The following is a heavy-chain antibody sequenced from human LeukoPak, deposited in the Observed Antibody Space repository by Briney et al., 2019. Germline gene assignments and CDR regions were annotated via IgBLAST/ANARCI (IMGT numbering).Heavy chain of an antibody. V-gene: IGHV3-30-3*01. CDR2: ISYDGSNK. J-gene: IGHJ4*02. Sequence: GGSLRLSCAASGFTFSSYAMHWVRQAPGKGLEWVAVISYDGSNKYYADSVKGRFTISRDNSKNTLYLQMNSLRAEDTAVYYCAKATGEVVVAAIDYWGQGTLVTVSS. CDR1: GFTFSSYA. CDR3: AKATGEVVVAAIDY. D-gene: IGHD2-15*01.